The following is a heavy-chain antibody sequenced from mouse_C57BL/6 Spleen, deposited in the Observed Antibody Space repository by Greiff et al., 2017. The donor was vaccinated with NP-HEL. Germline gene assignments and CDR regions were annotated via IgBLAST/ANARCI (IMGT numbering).Heavy chain of an antibody. D-gene: IGHD2-2*01. CDR3: ARGDYGYDERGYYFDY. Sequence: QVQLKQSGAELMKPGASVKLSCKATGYTFTGYWIEWVKQRPGHGLEWIGEILPGSGSTNYNEKFKGKATFTADTSSNTAYMQLSSLTTEDSAIYYCARGDYGYDERGYYFDYWGQGTTLTVSS. J-gene: IGHJ2*01. CDR2: ILPGSGST. CDR1: GYTFTGYW. V-gene: IGHV1-9*01.